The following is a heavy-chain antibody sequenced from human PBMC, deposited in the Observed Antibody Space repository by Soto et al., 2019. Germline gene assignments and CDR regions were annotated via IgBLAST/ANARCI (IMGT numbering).Heavy chain of an antibody. J-gene: IGHJ4*02. Sequence: GWSLGLACAASGLSFNSHAMGWLRQTPGTGPEWVAFVDGSGGDTSYADSVKGRFTISRDNSDNSLYLHMNSLRAEDTGRYFCAKEIFAAAYAATSAFDLWGQGTLVTVSS. D-gene: IGHD2-15*01. V-gene: IGHV3-23*01. CDR2: VDGSGGDT. CDR1: GLSFNSHA. CDR3: AKEIFAAAYAATSAFDL.